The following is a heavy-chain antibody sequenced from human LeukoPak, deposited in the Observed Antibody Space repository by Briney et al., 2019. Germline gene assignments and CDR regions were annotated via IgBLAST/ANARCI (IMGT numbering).Heavy chain of an antibody. Sequence: PSETLSLTCAVYGGSFSGYYWSWIRQPPGKGLEWIGEINHSGSTNYNPSLKSRVTISVDTSKNQFSLKLSSVTAADTAVYYCARGRITFYRSLDARGGTVVQLTFDYWGQGTLVTVSS. CDR1: GGSFSGYY. J-gene: IGHJ4*02. CDR2: INHSGST. CDR3: ARGRITFYRSLDARGGTVVQLTFDY. V-gene: IGHV4-34*01. D-gene: IGHD4-23*01.